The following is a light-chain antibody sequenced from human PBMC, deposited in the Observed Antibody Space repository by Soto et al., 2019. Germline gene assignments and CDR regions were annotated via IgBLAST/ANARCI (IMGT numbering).Light chain of an antibody. CDR2: DVS. CDR1: SSDVGGYNY. Sequence: QSVLTQPASVSGSPGQSITISCTGTSSDVGGYNYVSWYQQHPGKAPKLMIYDVSNRPSGVSNRFSGSKSGNTASLTISGLQAEDEADYYCSSYTSSSTLGVFGXGTKSPS. CDR3: SSYTSSSTLGV. V-gene: IGLV2-14*01. J-gene: IGLJ1*01.